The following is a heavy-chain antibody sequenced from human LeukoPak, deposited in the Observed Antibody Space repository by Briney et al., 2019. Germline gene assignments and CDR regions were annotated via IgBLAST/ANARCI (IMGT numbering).Heavy chain of an antibody. Sequence: PSETLSLTCTVSGGSISNSSSYWGWIRQPPGKGLEWIGSIYYSGSTYYNPSLKSRVTISVDTSKNQFSLKLTSVTAADTAVYYCARAIEVGAMTPFDYWGQGSLVTVSS. J-gene: IGHJ4*02. CDR1: GGSISNSSSY. V-gene: IGHV4-39*07. CDR3: ARAIEVGAMTPFDY. D-gene: IGHD1-26*01. CDR2: IYYSGST.